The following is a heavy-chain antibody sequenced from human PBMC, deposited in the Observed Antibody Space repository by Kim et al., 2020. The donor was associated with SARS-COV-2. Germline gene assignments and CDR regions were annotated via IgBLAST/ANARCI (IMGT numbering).Heavy chain of an antibody. J-gene: IGHJ5*02. Sequence: ADSVKSRFTISRNNAKNTVYLQMKGLSGGDTAVYYCARGGGQLVAYGLDAWGQGTLVTVSS. V-gene: IGHV3-74*01. D-gene: IGHD6-6*01. CDR3: ARGGGQLVAYGLDA.